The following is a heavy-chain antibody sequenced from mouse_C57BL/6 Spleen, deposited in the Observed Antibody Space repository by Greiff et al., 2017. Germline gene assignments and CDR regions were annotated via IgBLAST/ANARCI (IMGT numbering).Heavy chain of an antibody. J-gene: IGHJ3*01. CDR1: GYTFTDYY. D-gene: IGHD4-1*02. CDR3: ARRGATGKGFAY. V-gene: IGHV1-26*01. Sequence: VVKPGASVKISCKASGYTFTDYYMNWVKQSHGRSLEWIGDINPNNGGTSYNQKFKGKATLTVDKSSSTAYMELRSLTSEDSAVYYCARRGATGKGFAYWGQGTLVTVSA. CDR2: INPNNGGT.